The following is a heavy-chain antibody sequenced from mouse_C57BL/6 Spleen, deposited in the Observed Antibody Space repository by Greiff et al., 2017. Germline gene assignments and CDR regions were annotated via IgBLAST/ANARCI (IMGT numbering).Heavy chain of an antibody. J-gene: IGHJ4*01. D-gene: IGHD1-1*01. V-gene: IGHV1-76*01. Sequence: QVQLQQSGAELVRPGASVKLSCKASGSTFTDYYINWVKQRPGQGLEWIARIYPGNGNTYYNEKFKGKATLTAEKSSSTAYMQLSSLTSEDSAVYFCEIDGSRYAMDYWGQGTSVTVSS. CDR3: EIDGSRYAMDY. CDR1: GSTFTDYY. CDR2: IYPGNGNT.